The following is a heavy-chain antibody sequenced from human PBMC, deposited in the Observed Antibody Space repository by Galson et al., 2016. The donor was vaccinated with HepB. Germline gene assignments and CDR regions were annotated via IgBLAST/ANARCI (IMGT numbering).Heavy chain of an antibody. V-gene: IGHV1-69*13. CDR2: IIPIFDTP. Sequence: SVTVSCKAHGGTYSSYVFSWVRQAPGQGLEWMGGIIPIFDTPNYAENFQGRLNIIADESTRTVYMELSRLTSDDTAVYYCAGSPTFYCSGTRCPFDFWGQGTMVTVSS. J-gene: IGHJ3*01. D-gene: IGHD2-2*01. CDR3: AGSPTFYCSGTRCPFDF. CDR1: GGTYSSYV.